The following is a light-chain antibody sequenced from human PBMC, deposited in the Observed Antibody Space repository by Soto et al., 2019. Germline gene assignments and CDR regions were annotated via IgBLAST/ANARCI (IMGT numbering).Light chain of an antibody. CDR3: QQRSNWPLFT. J-gene: IGKJ3*01. CDR1: QSVSSY. V-gene: IGKV3-11*01. Sequence: EIVLTQSPATLSLFPGERATLSCRASQSVSSYLAWYQQKPGQAPRLLIYDASNRATGIPARFSGSGSGTDFTLTISSLEPEDFVVYYCQQRSNWPLFTFGPGTKVDIK. CDR2: DAS.